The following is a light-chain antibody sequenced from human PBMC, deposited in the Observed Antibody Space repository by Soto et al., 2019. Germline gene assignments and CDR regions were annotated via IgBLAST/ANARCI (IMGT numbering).Light chain of an antibody. CDR1: SGRIASNY. CDR2: EDN. Sequence: NFMLTQPHSVSESPGKTVTISCTRSSGRIASNYVQWYQQRPGSAPTTVIYEDNQRPSGVPDRFSGSIDSSSNSASLTISGLKTEDEADYYCHYYDSSIVVFGGGTKLTVL. J-gene: IGLJ2*01. V-gene: IGLV6-57*04. CDR3: HYYDSSIVV.